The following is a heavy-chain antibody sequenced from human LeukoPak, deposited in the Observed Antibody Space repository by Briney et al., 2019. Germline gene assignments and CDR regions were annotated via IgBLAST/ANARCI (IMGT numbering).Heavy chain of an antibody. J-gene: IGHJ5*02. D-gene: IGHD3-10*01. CDR1: GYRFTRYW. Sequence: GESLKISCKGSGYRFTRYWIGGVRQMPGEGLEWIGISYPGDSDTRYSPSFQGQVTISADKSISTAYLQWSSLKASDTAMYYCARRHHENYYGSGSPYEGLDWFDPWGQGTLVTVSS. CDR2: SYPGDSDT. V-gene: IGHV5-51*01. CDR3: ARRHHENYYGSGSPYEGLDWFDP.